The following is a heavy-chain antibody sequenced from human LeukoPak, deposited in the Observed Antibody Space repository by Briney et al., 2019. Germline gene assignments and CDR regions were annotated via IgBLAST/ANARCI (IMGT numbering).Heavy chain of an antibody. CDR2: IYYSGST. Sequence: PSETLSLTCTVSGGSISNYYWNWIRQPPGQGLEWIGHIYYSGSTNYNPSLKSRVTISVDTSKNQFSLKLSSVTAADTAVYYCARLAAREFDYWGQGTLVTVSS. J-gene: IGHJ4*02. V-gene: IGHV4-59*12. CDR3: ARLAAREFDY. CDR1: GGSISNYY. D-gene: IGHD2-15*01.